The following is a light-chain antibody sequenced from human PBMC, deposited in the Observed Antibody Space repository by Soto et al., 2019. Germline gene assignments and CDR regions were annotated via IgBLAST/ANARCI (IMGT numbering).Light chain of an antibody. CDR2: DVS. Sequence: QSVLTQPASVSGFPGQSITISCTVTSSDVGGYNYVSWYQQHPGKAPKLMIYDVSNRPSGVSNRFSGSKSGNTASLTISGLQAEDEADYYCSSYTSSSTYVFGTGTKVTVL. CDR1: SSDVGGYNY. V-gene: IGLV2-14*01. CDR3: SSYTSSSTYV. J-gene: IGLJ1*01.